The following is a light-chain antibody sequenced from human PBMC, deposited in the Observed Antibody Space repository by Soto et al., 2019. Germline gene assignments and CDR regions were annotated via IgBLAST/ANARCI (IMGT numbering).Light chain of an antibody. CDR1: NRDIGGYYY. V-gene: IGLV2-14*01. Sequence: QSVLTQPASVSGSLGQSITISCTGSNRDIGGYYYVSWYQHHPGKAPKLMIYQVSNRPSGVSNRFSGSKSGNTASLTISGLQAEDEADYYCSSYTSSNTFYVFGTGTKVTVL. J-gene: IGLJ1*01. CDR3: SSYTSSNTFYV. CDR2: QVS.